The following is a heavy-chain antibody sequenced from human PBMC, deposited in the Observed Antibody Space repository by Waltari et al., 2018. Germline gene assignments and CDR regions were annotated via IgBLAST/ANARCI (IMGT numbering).Heavy chain of an antibody. CDR3: AAVLGAVAGPEVYYFDY. Sequence: QMQLVQSGPEVKKPGTSVKVSCKASGFTFTSSAMQWVRQARGQRLEWIGWIVVGSGNTNYAQKFQERVTITRDMSTSTAYRELSSLRSEDTAVYYCAAVLGAVAGPEVYYFDYWGQGTLVTVSS. J-gene: IGHJ4*02. CDR1: GFTFTSSA. CDR2: IVVGSGNT. D-gene: IGHD6-19*01. V-gene: IGHV1-58*02.